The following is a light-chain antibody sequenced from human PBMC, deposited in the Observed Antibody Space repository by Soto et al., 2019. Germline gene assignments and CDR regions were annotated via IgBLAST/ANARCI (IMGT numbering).Light chain of an antibody. J-gene: IGKJ1*01. CDR2: GAS. CDR3: QQYQNLWT. CDR1: QSVTSSY. V-gene: IGKV3-20*01. Sequence: EIELTQSPGTLSLSPGERATLSCRASQSVTSSYFAWYQQKPGQAPRLLIYGASTRASGVPDRFSGGGSGTDFTLTISSLQSEDFALYYCQQYQNLWTFGQGTKVEIK.